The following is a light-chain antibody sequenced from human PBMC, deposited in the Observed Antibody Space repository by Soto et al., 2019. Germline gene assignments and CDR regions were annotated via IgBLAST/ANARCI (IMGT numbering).Light chain of an antibody. J-gene: IGKJ2*01. CDR2: AAS. V-gene: IGKV1-39*01. CDR3: QQSHGIPYT. Sequence: DLQMTQSPSSLSASVGDRVTITCRASQTISTYLNWYQQEPGKAPKLLIYAASSLQSGVPSRFSGSGSGTDFALTISSLQPEDFAAYYCQQSHGIPYTFDQGTKLEIK. CDR1: QTISTY.